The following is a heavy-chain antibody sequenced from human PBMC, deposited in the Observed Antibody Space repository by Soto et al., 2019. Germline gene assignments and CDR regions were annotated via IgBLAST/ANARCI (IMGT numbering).Heavy chain of an antibody. CDR3: ARGMRYCSGGSCYSFYY. V-gene: IGHV3-33*01. Sequence: QVQLVESGGGVVQPGRSLRLSCAASGFTFSSYGMHWVRQAPGKGLEWVAVIWYDGSNKYYADSVKGRFTISRDNSKNTLYLQMNSLKAEDTAVYYCARGMRYCSGGSCYSFYYWGQGTLVTVSS. J-gene: IGHJ4*02. CDR1: GFTFSSYG. D-gene: IGHD2-15*01. CDR2: IWYDGSNK.